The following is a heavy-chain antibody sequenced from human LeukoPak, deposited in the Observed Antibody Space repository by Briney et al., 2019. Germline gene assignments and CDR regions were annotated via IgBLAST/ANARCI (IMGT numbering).Heavy chain of an antibody. D-gene: IGHD3-22*01. CDR3: AHLNYYYDGGDY. CDR2: IYSGGST. Sequence: GGSLRLSCAASGFTVSSNYMSWVRQAPGKGLEWVSVIYSGGSTYYADSVKGRFTISRDNSKNTLYLQMNSLRAEDTAVYYCAHLNYYYDGGDYGARETLVPVSS. CDR1: GFTVSSNY. V-gene: IGHV3-66*01. J-gene: IGHJ4*02.